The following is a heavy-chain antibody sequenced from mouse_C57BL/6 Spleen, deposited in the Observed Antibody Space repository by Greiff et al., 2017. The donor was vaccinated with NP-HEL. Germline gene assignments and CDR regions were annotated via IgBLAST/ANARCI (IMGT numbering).Heavy chain of an antibody. J-gene: IGHJ3*01. D-gene: IGHD2-4*01. V-gene: IGHV5-9-1*02. Sequence: EVKLVESGEGLVKPGGSLKLSCAASGFTFSSYAMSWVRQTPEKRLEWVAYISSGGDYIYYADTVKGRFTISRDNARNTLYLQMSSLKSEDTAMYYCTREDDYDAWFAYWGQGTLVTVSA. CDR2: ISSGGDYI. CDR1: GFTFSSYA. CDR3: TREDDYDAWFAY.